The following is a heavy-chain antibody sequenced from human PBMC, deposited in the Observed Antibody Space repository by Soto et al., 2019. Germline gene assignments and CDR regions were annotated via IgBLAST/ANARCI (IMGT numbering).Heavy chain of an antibody. CDR3: ASPARSYFGDCFDI. J-gene: IGHJ3*02. V-gene: IGHV1-3*01. CDR1: GYSFTSYA. CDR2: INAGNGNT. D-gene: IGHD2-21*01. Sequence: ASVKVSCKASGYSFTSYAMHWVRQAPGQRLEWMGWINAGNGNTKYSQRFQGRVAITRDTSASTAYMELSSLRSEDTAVYYCASPARSYFGDCFDIWCQGTMVTVSS.